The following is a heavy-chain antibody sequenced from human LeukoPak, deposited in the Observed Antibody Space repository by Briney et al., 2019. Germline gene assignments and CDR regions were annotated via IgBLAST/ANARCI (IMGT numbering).Heavy chain of an antibody. D-gene: IGHD5-18*01. J-gene: IGHJ4*02. CDR2: INGGSGNS. CDR3: AKGQGYNYGDSIDY. Sequence: QPGGSLRLSCAASGFTFNNYAMTWVRQAPGKGLECVSVINGGSGNSYYADSVKGRFTVSRDNSKNTLYLQMNSLRDEDTAVYYCAKGQGYNYGDSIDYWGQGTLVTVSS. V-gene: IGHV3-23*01. CDR1: GFTFNNYA.